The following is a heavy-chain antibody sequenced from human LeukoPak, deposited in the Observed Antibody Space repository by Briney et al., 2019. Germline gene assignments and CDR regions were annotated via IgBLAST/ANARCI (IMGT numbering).Heavy chain of an antibody. Sequence: GGSLRLSCAVSGFTFSSYWMSWVRQAPGKGLEWVANIKQDGSEKYYEDSAKGRFTISRDNAKNSLYLQMNSLRAEDTAVYYCARDTGDYWGQGTLVTVSS. J-gene: IGHJ4*02. D-gene: IGHD4-17*01. CDR2: IKQDGSEK. CDR1: GFTFSSYW. CDR3: ARDTGDY. V-gene: IGHV3-7*01.